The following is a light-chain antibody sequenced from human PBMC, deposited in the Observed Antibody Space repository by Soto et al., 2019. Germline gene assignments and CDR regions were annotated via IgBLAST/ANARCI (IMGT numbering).Light chain of an antibody. CDR2: GAS. CDR1: QSISSN. Sequence: EIVLTQSPGTLSLSPGESATLSCRASQSISSNLVWYQKKPGQAPRLLIYGASSRATDTTARFSGSGSGTEFTLTISSLQSEDLAVYYCQQYIQWPRTFGQGTRWIS. V-gene: IGKV3-15*01. J-gene: IGKJ1*01. CDR3: QQYIQWPRT.